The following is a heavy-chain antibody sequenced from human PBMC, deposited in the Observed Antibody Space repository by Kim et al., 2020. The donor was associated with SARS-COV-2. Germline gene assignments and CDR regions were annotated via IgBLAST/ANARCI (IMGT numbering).Heavy chain of an antibody. CDR3: ARRGSSSWYYDC. J-gene: IGHJ4*02. Sequence: NYNPSLKSRVTISVDTSKNQFSLKLSSVTAADTAVYYCARRGSSSWYYDCWGQGTLVTVSS. D-gene: IGHD6-13*01. V-gene: IGHV4-59*08.